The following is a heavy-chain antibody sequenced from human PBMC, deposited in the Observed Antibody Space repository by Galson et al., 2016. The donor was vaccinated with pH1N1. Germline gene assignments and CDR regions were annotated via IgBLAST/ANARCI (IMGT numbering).Heavy chain of an antibody. CDR1: GGSISSYY. CDR3: ARSRTIWSGYCDAPHLDY. D-gene: IGHD3-3*01. J-gene: IGHJ4*02. V-gene: IGHV4-4*07. CDR2: IYTTGST. Sequence: ETLSLTCTVSGGSISSYYWNWIRQPAGKGLEWIGRIYTTGSTNYNPSLKSRVTMSIDMSKNQFSLKLSSVTAADTAVYYCARSRTIWSGYCDAPHLDYWGQGTLVTVSS.